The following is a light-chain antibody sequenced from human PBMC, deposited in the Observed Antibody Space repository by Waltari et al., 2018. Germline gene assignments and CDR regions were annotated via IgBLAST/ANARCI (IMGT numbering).Light chain of an antibody. V-gene: IGLV2-14*03. CDR3: SSYTTSSTVYV. CDR1: SSYVGTYDY. Sequence: QSALTQPASVSGSPGQSITISCTGTSSYVGTYDYVSWYQQHPGKAPKLMIYDVTKRPSGIANRFSGSKSGNTASLTISALQAEDEADYYCSSYTTSSTVYVFGTGTKVTVL. J-gene: IGLJ1*01. CDR2: DVT.